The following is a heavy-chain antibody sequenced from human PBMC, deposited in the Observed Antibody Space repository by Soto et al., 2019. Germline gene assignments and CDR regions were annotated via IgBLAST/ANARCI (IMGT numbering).Heavy chain of an antibody. D-gene: IGHD6-6*01. V-gene: IGHV7-4-1*01. J-gene: IGHJ5*02. Sequence: GASVKVSCKASGYTFTSYAMNWVRQAPGQGLEWMGWINTNTGNPTYAQGFTGRFVFSLDTSVSTAYLQICSLKAEDTAVYYCARDMVPEYSSELNWFDPWGQGTLVTVSS. CDR1: GYTFTSYA. CDR2: INTNTGNP. CDR3: ARDMVPEYSSELNWFDP.